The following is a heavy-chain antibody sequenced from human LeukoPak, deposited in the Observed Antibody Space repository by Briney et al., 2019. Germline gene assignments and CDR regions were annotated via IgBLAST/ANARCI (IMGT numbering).Heavy chain of an antibody. CDR2: VKSKADDGTT. Sequence: GGSLRLSCEASGFSFTNTWMSWVRQAPGKGLEWVGRVKSKADDGTTDYAATVQGRFTISRDDSKNTPSLQMNSLKTEDTAVYYCATEGGSGSYYGDDAFDMWGQGTMATVSS. D-gene: IGHD3-10*01. V-gene: IGHV3-15*01. J-gene: IGHJ3*02. CDR3: ATEGGSGSYYGDDAFDM. CDR1: GFSFTNTW.